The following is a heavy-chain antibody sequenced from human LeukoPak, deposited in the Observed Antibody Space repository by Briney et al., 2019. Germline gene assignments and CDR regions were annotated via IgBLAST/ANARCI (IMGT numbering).Heavy chain of an antibody. V-gene: IGHV3-73*01. CDR2: IRSKANSYAT. D-gene: IGHD3-22*01. Sequence: GGSLRLSCAASGLTFSGSAMHWVRQASGKGLEWVGRIRSKANSYATAYAASVKGRFTISRDDSKNTAYLQMNSLKTEDTAVYYCARDLGDESSGYVAFDYWGQGTLVTVSS. J-gene: IGHJ4*02. CDR1: GLTFSGSA. CDR3: ARDLGDESSGYVAFDY.